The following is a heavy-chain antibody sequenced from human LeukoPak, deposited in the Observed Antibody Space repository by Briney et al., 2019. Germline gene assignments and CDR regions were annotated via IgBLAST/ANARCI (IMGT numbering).Heavy chain of an antibody. CDR1: GYTFTDYY. D-gene: IGHD6-13*01. CDR3: ATVRKYSSSWYKSYYYYMDV. Sequence: ASVTVSCKVSGYTFTDYYMHWVQQAPGKGLEWMGLVDPEDGETIYAEKFQGRVTITADTSTDTAYMELSSLRSEDTAVYYCATVRKYSSSWYKSYYYYMDVWGKGTTVTVSS. CDR2: VDPEDGET. J-gene: IGHJ6*03. V-gene: IGHV1-69-2*01.